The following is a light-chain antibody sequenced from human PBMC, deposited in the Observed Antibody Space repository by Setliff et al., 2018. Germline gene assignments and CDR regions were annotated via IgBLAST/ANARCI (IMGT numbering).Light chain of an antibody. V-gene: IGLV2-14*01. CDR2: DVN. CDR1: TSDVGSFNY. Sequence: QSVLAQPASVSGSPGQSITISCTGTTSDVGSFNYVSWYQQYPAKGPTLLIFDVNKRAAGVSNRFSGSKSGNTAFPSISGLQGDDEADYYCCSYGRGSIDVFGSGTKGTV. J-gene: IGLJ1*01. CDR3: CSYGRGSIDV.